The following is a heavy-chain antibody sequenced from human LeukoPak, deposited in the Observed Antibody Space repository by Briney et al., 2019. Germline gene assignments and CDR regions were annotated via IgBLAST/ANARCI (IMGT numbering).Heavy chain of an antibody. Sequence: GASVKVSCKVSGGTFSSYTISWVRQAPGQGLEWMGRIIPILGIANYAQKFQGRVTITADKSTSTAYMELSSLRSEDTAVYYCATWADCSSTSCYTSYYYYMDVWGKGTTVTVSS. CDR3: ATWADCSSTSCYTSYYYYMDV. V-gene: IGHV1-69*02. CDR2: IIPILGIA. J-gene: IGHJ6*03. D-gene: IGHD2-2*02. CDR1: GGTFSSYT.